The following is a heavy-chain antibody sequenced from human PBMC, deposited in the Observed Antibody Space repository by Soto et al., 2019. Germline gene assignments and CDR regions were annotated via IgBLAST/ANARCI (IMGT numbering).Heavy chain of an antibody. CDR2: ISAYNGNT. V-gene: IGHV1-18*01. CDR1: GYTFTSYG. D-gene: IGHD2-21*02. J-gene: IGHJ5*02. Sequence: QVQLVQSGAEVKKPGASVKVSCKASGYTFTSYGISWVRQAPGQGLEWMGWISAYNGNTNYAQKLQGRVTMTTDTSTXXAXMXXRSLRSDDTAVYYCARGARCGGDCYSRRKWGWFDPWGQGTLVTVSS. CDR3: ARGARCGGDCYSRRKWGWFDP.